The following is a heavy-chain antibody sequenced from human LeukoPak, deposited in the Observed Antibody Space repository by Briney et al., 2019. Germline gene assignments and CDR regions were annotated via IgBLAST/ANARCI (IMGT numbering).Heavy chain of an antibody. CDR1: GFALCTRGMC. Sequence: SGPALVKPTHTLTLTCTFTGFALCTRGMCVSWIRQPPGKALEWLALIDWDDDKYYSTSLKTRLTISKVTSKNQVVLTMTNMDTDNTGTYYCARIRGGYCSGSSCYFFDYWGQGTLVTVSS. CDR3: ARIRGGYCSGSSCYFFDY. D-gene: IGHD2-15*01. J-gene: IGHJ4*02. V-gene: IGHV2-70*01. CDR2: IDWDDDK.